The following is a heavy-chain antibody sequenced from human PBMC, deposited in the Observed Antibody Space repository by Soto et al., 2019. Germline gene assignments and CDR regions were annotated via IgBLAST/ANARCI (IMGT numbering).Heavy chain of an antibody. V-gene: IGHV4-34*01. CDR2: INHSGST. J-gene: IGHJ4*02. Sequence: QVQLQQWGAGLLKPSETLSLTCAVYGGSFSGYYWSWIRQPPGKGLEWIGEINHSGSTNYNPSLKSRVHISVDTAKNQFSLKLSSVTAADTAVYYCARGRSYSSSWYAFDYWGQGTLVTVSS. D-gene: IGHD6-13*01. CDR3: ARGRSYSSSWYAFDY. CDR1: GGSFSGYY.